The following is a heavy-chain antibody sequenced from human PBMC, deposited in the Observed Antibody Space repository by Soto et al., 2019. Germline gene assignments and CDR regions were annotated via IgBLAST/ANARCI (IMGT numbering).Heavy chain of an antibody. CDR1: GGSISSGDYY. CDR3: ASNSYGYTFYSY. J-gene: IGHJ4*02. CDR2: IYYSGST. D-gene: IGHD5-18*01. Sequence: PSECLCLTFTVAGGSISSGDYYWSWIRQPPGKGLEWIGYIYYSGSTYYTPSLKSRVTISVDTSKNQFSLKLSSVTAADTAVYYCASNSYGYTFYSYWAQGTLVTVSS. V-gene: IGHV4-30-4*01.